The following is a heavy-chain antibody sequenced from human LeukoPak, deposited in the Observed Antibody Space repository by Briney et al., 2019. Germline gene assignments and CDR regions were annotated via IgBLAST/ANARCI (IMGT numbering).Heavy chain of an antibody. Sequence: ASVKVSCKASGYTFTSYAMHWVRQAPGQRLEWMGWINAGNGNTKYSQKFQGRVTITRDTSASTAYMELSSLRFEDTAVYYCARAGWWQLAYFDYWGQGTLVTVSS. D-gene: IGHD2-15*01. CDR3: ARAGWWQLAYFDY. V-gene: IGHV1-3*01. J-gene: IGHJ4*02. CDR1: GYTFTSYA. CDR2: INAGNGNT.